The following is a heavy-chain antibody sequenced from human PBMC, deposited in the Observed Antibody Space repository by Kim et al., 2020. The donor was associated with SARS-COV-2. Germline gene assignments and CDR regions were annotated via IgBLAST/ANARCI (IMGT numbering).Heavy chain of an antibody. Sequence: KGRFTISRDNAKNSLYLQMNSLRAEDTAVYYYARDYALVALVTVVHYGMDVWGQGTTVTVSS. CDR3: ARDYALVALVTVVHYGMDV. D-gene: IGHD2-2*01. V-gene: IGHV3-21*06. J-gene: IGHJ6*02.